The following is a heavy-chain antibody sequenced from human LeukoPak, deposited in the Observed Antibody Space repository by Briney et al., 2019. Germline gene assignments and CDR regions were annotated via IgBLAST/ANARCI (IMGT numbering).Heavy chain of an antibody. CDR2: IYYSGST. J-gene: IGHJ5*02. CDR3: ARESSGSYSNWFDP. V-gene: IGHV4-59*01. D-gene: IGHD1-26*01. Sequence: TPSETLSLTCTVSGGSISSYYWSWLRQPPGKGLEWLGYIYYSGSTNYNPSLKSRVTISVDTSKNQFSLKLSSVTAADTAVYYCARESSGSYSNWFDPWGQGTLVTVSS. CDR1: GGSISSYY.